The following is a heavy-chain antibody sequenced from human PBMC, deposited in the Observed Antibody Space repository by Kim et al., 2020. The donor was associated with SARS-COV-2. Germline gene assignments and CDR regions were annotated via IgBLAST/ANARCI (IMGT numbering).Heavy chain of an antibody. CDR3: AREETEGIAVAGPFDY. Sequence: ASVKVSCKASGYTFTSYYMHWVRQAPGQGLEWMGIINPSGGSTSYAQKFQGRVTMTRGTSTSTVYMELSSLRSEDTAVYYCAREETEGIAVAGPFDYWGQGTLVTVSS. V-gene: IGHV1-46*01. CDR1: GYTFTSYY. CDR2: INPSGGST. J-gene: IGHJ4*02. D-gene: IGHD6-19*01.